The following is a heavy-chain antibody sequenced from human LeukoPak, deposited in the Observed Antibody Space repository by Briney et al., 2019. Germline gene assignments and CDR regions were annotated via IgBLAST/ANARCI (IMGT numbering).Heavy chain of an antibody. CDR2: FDPEDGET. V-gene: IGHV1-24*01. Sequence: GASVKVSCKVSGYSLTELSMHWVRHAPGKGLEWMGGFDPEDGETIYAQKFQGRVTMTEDTSTDTAYMELSSLRSEDTAMYFCAPLLTGYYDYWGQGTLVTVSS. CDR3: APLLTGYYDY. D-gene: IGHD3-9*01. J-gene: IGHJ4*02. CDR1: GYSLTELS.